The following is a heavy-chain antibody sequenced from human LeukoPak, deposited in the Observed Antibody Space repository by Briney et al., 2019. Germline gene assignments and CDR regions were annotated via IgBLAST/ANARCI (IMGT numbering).Heavy chain of an antibody. CDR1: GFTFSSYW. J-gene: IGHJ4*02. Sequence: RGSLRLSCAASGFTFSSYWMHWVRQAPGKGLVWVSRINSDGSSTSYADSVKGRFAISRDNAKNTLYLQMNSLRAEDTAVYYCAKTSFRAVVYDYWGQGTLVTVSS. D-gene: IGHD4-23*01. CDR3: AKTSFRAVVYDY. CDR2: INSDGSST. V-gene: IGHV3-74*01.